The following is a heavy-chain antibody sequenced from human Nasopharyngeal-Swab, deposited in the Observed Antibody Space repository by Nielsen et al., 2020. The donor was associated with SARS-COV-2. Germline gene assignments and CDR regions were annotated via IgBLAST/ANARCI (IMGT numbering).Heavy chain of an antibody. CDR3: AREEAWSKTFDH. Sequence: GESLKISCVASGITLSNSWMHWVRQGPGKGLVWVSRINTDARDTTYADSVKGRFTISRDNAKNTLYLQMDSLRVEDTAVYYCAREEAWSKTFDHWGQGTLVTVAS. V-gene: IGHV3-74*01. D-gene: IGHD2-15*01. J-gene: IGHJ5*02. CDR2: INTDARDT. CDR1: GITLSNSW.